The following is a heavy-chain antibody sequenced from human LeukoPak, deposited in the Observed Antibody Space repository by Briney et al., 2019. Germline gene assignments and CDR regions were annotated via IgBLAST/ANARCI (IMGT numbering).Heavy chain of an antibody. CDR1: GFTFSSYA. J-gene: IGHJ4*02. Sequence: PGGSLRLSCAASGFTFSSYAMSWVRQAPGKGLEWVSAISGSGGSTYYADSVKGRFTISRDNSKNTLYLQMNSLRAEDTAVYYCAKDFTPWTPQMVHLDFWGQGTLVTVSS. V-gene: IGHV3-23*01. CDR2: ISGSGGST. CDR3: AKDFTPWTPQMVHLDF. D-gene: IGHD3-10*01.